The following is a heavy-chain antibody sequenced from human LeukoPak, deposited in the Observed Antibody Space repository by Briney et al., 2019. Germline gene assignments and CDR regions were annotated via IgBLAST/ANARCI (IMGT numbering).Heavy chain of an antibody. Sequence: PGGSLSLSRAASGFTFSAYAMTWVRQATGKGLEWVSSIGSDNKPQYSESVKGGFDISRENSKSMLFLQLNSLRAEDTALYYCARDLHYVAMDVWGQGTTVTVSS. D-gene: IGHD3-10*02. CDR1: GFTFSAYA. J-gene: IGHJ6*02. CDR2: IGSDNKP. V-gene: IGHV3-23*01. CDR3: ARDLHYVAMDV.